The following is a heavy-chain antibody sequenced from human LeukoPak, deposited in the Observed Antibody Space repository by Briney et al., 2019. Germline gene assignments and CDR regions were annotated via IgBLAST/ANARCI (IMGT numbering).Heavy chain of an antibody. CDR1: GFTFSSYG. D-gene: IGHD4-17*01. Sequence: PGGSLRLSCAASGFTFSSYGMHWVRQAPGKGLEWVAVISYDGSNKYYADSVKGRFTISRDNSKTTLYLQMNSLRAEDTAVYYCAKDGTTSAFDIWGQGTMVTVSS. CDR2: ISYDGSNK. CDR3: AKDGTTSAFDI. V-gene: IGHV3-30*18. J-gene: IGHJ3*02.